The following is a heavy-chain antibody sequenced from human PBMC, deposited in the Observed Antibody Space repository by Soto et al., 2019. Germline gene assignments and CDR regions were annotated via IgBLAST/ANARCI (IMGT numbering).Heavy chain of an antibody. Sequence: SETLSLTCTVSGGSISSDDYYWNWIRQRPGKGLEWIGNIYYRGNTNYNPSLKSRIIMSMDMSENQFSLKLTSVTAADTAVYHRPRRWDHFPFDAWC. CDR1: GGSISSDDYY. J-gene: IGHJ5*01. CDR3: PRRWDHFPFDA. V-gene: IGHV4-31*03. CDR2: IYYRGNT. D-gene: IGHD1-26*01.